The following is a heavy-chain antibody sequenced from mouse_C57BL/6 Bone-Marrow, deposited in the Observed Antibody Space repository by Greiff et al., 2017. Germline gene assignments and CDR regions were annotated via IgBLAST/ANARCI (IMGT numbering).Heavy chain of an antibody. Sequence: EVMLVESGGGLVKPGGSLKLSCAASGFTFSSYTMSWVRQTPEKRLQWVAAISGGGGNTYYPDSVQGRFTISRDNDKNILYLQMRSLRSEDTALYYCSRQVTTVLATKYFDVGGTGTTVTVSS. CDR2: ISGGGGNT. CDR3: SRQVTTVLATKYFDV. J-gene: IGHJ1*03. V-gene: IGHV5-9*01. D-gene: IGHD1-1*01. CDR1: GFTFSSYT.